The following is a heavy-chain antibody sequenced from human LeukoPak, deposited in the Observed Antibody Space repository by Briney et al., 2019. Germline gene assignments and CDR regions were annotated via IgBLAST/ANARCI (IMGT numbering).Heavy chain of an antibody. D-gene: IGHD5-12*01. CDR1: GGSISSYY. CDR3: ARDSSGYSGYDGGFDY. CDR2: IYYSGST. Sequence: PSETLSLTCTVSGGSISSYYWSWIRQPPGKGLEWIGYIYYSGSTNYNPSLKSRVTISVDTSKNQFSLKLSSVTAADTAVYYCARDSSGYSGYDGGFDYWGQGTLVTVSS. V-gene: IGHV4-59*01. J-gene: IGHJ4*02.